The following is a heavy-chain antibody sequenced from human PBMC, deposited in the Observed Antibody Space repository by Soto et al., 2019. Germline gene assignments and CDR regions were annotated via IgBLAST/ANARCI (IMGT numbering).Heavy chain of an antibody. CDR3: ARRQQLVHYFDY. D-gene: IGHD6-6*01. Sequence: SETLSLTCSVSGGSIRSSSYYWGWIRQAPGKGLEWIGTVFFSGSTFHNPSLQSRVTISVDTSKNQFSLKLSSVTAADTAVYYCARRQQLVHYFDYWGQGTLVTVSS. V-gene: IGHV4-39*07. CDR1: GGSIRSSSYY. J-gene: IGHJ4*02. CDR2: VFFSGST.